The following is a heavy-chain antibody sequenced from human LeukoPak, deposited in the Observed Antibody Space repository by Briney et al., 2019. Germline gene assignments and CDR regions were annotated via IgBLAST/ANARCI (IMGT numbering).Heavy chain of an antibody. Sequence: ASVKVSCKASGYTFTSYYMHWVRQAPGQGLEWMGIINPSGGSTSYARKFQGRVTMTRDMSTSTVYMELSSLRSEDTAVYYCARVTRDITMIVVGDAFDIWGQGTMVTVSS. V-gene: IGHV1-46*01. D-gene: IGHD3-22*01. CDR1: GYTFTSYY. CDR2: INPSGGST. CDR3: ARVTRDITMIVVGDAFDI. J-gene: IGHJ3*02.